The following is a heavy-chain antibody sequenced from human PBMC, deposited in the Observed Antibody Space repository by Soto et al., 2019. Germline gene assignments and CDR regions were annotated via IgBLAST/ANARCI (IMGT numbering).Heavy chain of an antibody. Sequence: QITLNESGPPLVKTTQTLTLTCTFSGFSLSTSGLGVGWIRQPPGKALEWLGVIYWYDDNAYSPFLRSRFSINKDTSNNHVFLTITNMDTVDAATYYCAQAYENNWFPDGFDNWGPGTMGTVSS. CDR3: AQAYENNWFPDGFDN. J-gene: IGHJ3*02. D-gene: IGHD1-1*01. CDR1: GFSLSTSGLG. CDR2: IYWYDDN. V-gene: IGHV2-5*01.